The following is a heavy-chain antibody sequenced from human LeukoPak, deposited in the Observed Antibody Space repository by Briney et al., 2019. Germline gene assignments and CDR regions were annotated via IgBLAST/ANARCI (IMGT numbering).Heavy chain of an antibody. CDR1: GASISSYY. Sequence: PSETLSLTCAVSGASISSYYWSWIRRPPGKGLEGIGYIYYSWSTNYKPSLKSRVTISVDTSKNQFSLKLSSVTAADTAVYYCARASWGYCSSTSCYMERAGKAYYYMDVWGKGTTVTISS. V-gene: IGHV4-59*01. J-gene: IGHJ6*03. D-gene: IGHD2-2*02. CDR3: ARASWGYCSSTSCYMERAGKAYYYMDV. CDR2: IYYSWST.